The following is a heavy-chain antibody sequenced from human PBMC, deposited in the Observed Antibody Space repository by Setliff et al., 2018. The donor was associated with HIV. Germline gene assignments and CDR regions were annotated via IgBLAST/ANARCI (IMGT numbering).Heavy chain of an antibody. CDR1: GFSLSDYY. Sequence: LRLSCAVSGFSLSDYYMDWVRQAPGKGLEWVGRTRNRANNYITDYATSVQGRFTISRDYSKDSLFLQMDNLETEDTAVYYCVRAAAGLDVWSQGIRVTVS. J-gene: IGHJ4*02. V-gene: IGHV3-72*01. CDR2: TRNRANNYIT. CDR3: VRAAAGLDV.